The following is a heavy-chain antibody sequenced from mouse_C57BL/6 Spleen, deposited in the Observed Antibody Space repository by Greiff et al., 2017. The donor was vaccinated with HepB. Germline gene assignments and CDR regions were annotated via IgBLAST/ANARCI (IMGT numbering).Heavy chain of an antibody. CDR2: ISYSGST. CDR3: AREVYDGYYRYFDV. V-gene: IGHV3-1*01. D-gene: IGHD2-3*01. J-gene: IGHJ1*03. CDR1: GYSITSGYD. Sequence: VQLQQSGPGMVKPSQSLSLTCTVTGYSITSGYDWHWIRHFPGNKLEWMGYISYSGSTNYNPSLKSRISITHDTSKNHIFLKLNSVTTEDTATYYCAREVYDGYYRYFDVWGTGTTVTVSS.